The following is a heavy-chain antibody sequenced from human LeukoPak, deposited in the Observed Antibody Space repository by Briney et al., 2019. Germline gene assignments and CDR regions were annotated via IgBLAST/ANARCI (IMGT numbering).Heavy chain of an antibody. CDR3: AREMNSYYYYGMDV. CDR2: INTDGSST. V-gene: IGHV3-74*01. J-gene: IGHJ6*02. Sequence: GGSLRLSCAASGFTFSSYWMHWVRQAPGKGLVWVSRINTDGSSTSYADSVKGRFTISRDNAKNTLYLQMNSLRAEDTAVYYCAREMNSYYYYGMDVWGQGTTVTVSS. CDR1: GFTFSSYW.